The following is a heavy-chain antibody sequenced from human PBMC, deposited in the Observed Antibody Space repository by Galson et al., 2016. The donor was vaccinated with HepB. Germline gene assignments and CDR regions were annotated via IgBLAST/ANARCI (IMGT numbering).Heavy chain of an antibody. CDR2: FNLEDGGT. CDR1: GYSLTEFA. CDR3: ATHSPGDEGLVTTTEYFFSY. V-gene: IGHV1-24*01. Sequence: SVKVSCKVSGYSLTEFAMNWVRQAPGKGLEWMGGFNLEDGGTIYAQKFQGRVTMTEDTSTDTAYMEISGLRSEDTAVYYCATHSPGDEGLVTTTEYFFSYWGQGTLVSVSS. J-gene: IGHJ4*02. D-gene: IGHD5-12*01.